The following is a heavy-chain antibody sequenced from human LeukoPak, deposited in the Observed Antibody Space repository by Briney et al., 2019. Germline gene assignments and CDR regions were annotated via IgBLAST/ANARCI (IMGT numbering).Heavy chain of an antibody. CDR2: IGGDTTYI. Sequence: GGSLRLSCAASGFTFSSYTMHWVRQIPGEGPEWVSSIGGDTTYIYYADSLKGRFTISRDNTNTSLFLQMNSLRAEDTATYFCARRGTDASFSFFDVWGQGTMVTVSS. V-gene: IGHV3-21*01. CDR3: ARRGTDASFSFFDV. J-gene: IGHJ3*01. D-gene: IGHD1-1*01. CDR1: GFTFSSYT.